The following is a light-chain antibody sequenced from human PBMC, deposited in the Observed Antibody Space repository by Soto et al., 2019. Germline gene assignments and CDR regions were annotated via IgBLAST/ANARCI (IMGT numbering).Light chain of an antibody. CDR2: DAS. CDR3: QQRSNSEIT. CDR1: KSVSRY. V-gene: IGKV3-11*01. J-gene: IGKJ3*01. Sequence: EIVLTQSPATLSLSPGERATLSCRASKSVSRYLAWYQQKPGQAPRLLIYDASNRATGIPARFSGSGSGTDFSLTISSLEPEDFAVYYCQQRSNSEITFGPGTKVDIK.